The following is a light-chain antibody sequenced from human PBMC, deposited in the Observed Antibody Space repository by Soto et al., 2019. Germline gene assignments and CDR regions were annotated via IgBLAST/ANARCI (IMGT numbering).Light chain of an antibody. CDR1: QSVTSL. CDR3: QQYRNWPRT. V-gene: IGKV3-11*01. CDR2: GAS. Sequence: EIVLTQSPATLSLSPGERATLSCRASQSVTSLLGWYHQKPGQAPRLLIHGASSRVTGIPDRFSGSGSGTDFTLTITRLEPEDFAVYYCQQYRNWPRTFGQGTKVDI. J-gene: IGKJ1*01.